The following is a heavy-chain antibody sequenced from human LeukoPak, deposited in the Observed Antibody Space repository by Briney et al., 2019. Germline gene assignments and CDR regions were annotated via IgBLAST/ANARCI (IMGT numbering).Heavy chain of an antibody. V-gene: IGHV1-46*01. CDR1: GYTFTSYY. J-gene: IGHJ4*02. CDR3: ARGRRFSEWLLTRLFDY. Sequence: ASVKVSCKASGYTFTSYYMHWVRQAPGQGLEWMGIINPSGGSTSYAQKFQGRVTMTRDTSTSTVYMELSSLRSEDTAVYYCARGRRFSEWLLTRLFDYWGQGTLVTVSS. D-gene: IGHD3-3*01. CDR2: INPSGGST.